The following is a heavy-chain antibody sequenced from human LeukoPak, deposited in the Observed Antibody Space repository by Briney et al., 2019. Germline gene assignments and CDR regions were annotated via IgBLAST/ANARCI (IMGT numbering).Heavy chain of an antibody. CDR2: IYYSGST. CDR1: GGSINTYY. CDR3: ARDSYYFGSGSDNTPYNWFDP. V-gene: IGHV4-59*12. D-gene: IGHD3-10*01. Sequence: SETLSLTCTVSGGSINTYYWSWIRQPPGKGLEWIGYIYYSGSTNYNPSLKSRVTISVDKSKNQFSLKLSSVTAADTAMYYCARDSYYFGSGSDNTPYNWFDPWGQGTLVTVSS. J-gene: IGHJ5*02.